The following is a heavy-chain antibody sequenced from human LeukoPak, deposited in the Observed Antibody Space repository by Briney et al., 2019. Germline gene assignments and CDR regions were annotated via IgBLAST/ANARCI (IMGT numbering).Heavy chain of an antibody. Sequence: GGSLRLSCTASGFTFSSYTMSCVPEAPGEGLKWGSNITTGGHNTYYAGSVKGRFTVSRDDSKNTLYLQMNSLRAEDTAVYYCAKDGGLWVSAHWGDSWGRGTLVTVSS. CDR2: ITTGGHNT. CDR1: GFTFSSYT. J-gene: IGHJ4*02. V-gene: IGHV3-23*01. D-gene: IGHD7-27*01. CDR3: AKDGGLWVSAHWGDS.